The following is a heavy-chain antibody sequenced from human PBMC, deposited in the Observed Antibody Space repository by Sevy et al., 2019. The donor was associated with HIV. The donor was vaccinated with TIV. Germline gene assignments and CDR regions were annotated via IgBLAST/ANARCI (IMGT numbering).Heavy chain of an antibody. J-gene: IGHJ6*02. V-gene: IGHV3-23*01. Sequence: GGSLRLSCAASAFTFSSYAMSWVRQAPGKGLEWVSAISGSGGSTYYADSVKGRFTISRDNSKNTLYLQMNSLRAEDTAVYYCAKDNALGGFWSGYYTPYYYYGMDVWGQGTTVTVSS. CDR3: AKDNALGGFWSGYYTPYYYYGMDV. CDR1: AFTFSSYA. CDR2: ISGSGGST. D-gene: IGHD3-3*01.